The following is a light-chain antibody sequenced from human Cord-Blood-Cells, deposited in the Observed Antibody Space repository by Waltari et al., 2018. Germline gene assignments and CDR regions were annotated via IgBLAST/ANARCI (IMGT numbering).Light chain of an antibody. CDR2: EGS. V-gene: IGLV2-23*01. CDR3: CSYAGSSSWV. CDR1: CSDVGRYNL. Sequence: QYALTQPASVSGSPGKSLTISCTGTCSDVGRYNLASWYQQHPGKAPKLIIYEGSKRPSGVSNRFSGSKSGNTASLTISGLQAEDEADYYCCSYAGSSSWVFGGGTKLTVL. J-gene: IGLJ3*02.